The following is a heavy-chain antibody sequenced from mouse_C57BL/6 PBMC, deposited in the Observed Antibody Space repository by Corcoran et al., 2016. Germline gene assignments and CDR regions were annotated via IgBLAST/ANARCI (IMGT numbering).Heavy chain of an antibody. CDR2: INPNNGGT. D-gene: IGHD1-1*01. V-gene: IGHV1-18*01. CDR3: ARGGYYGSSYDWYFDV. Sequence: EVHLQQSGPELVKPGASVKIPCKASGYTFTDYNMDWVKQSHGKSLEWIGDINPNNGGTIYNQKFKGKATLTVDKSSSTDYMELRSLTSEDTAVYYCARGGYYGSSYDWYFDVWGTGTTVSVSS. CDR1: GYTFTDYN. J-gene: IGHJ1*03.